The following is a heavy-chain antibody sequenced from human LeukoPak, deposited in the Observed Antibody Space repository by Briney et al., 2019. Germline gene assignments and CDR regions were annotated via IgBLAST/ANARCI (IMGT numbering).Heavy chain of an antibody. J-gene: IGHJ4*02. D-gene: IGHD6-13*01. V-gene: IGHV5-10-1*01. CDR3: ARAYSSSWYQEY. CDR2: IDPSDSYT. CDR1: GYSFTSYW. Sequence: GESLRISCKGSGYSFTSYWISWVRQMPGKGLEWMGRIDPSDSYTNYSPSFQGHVTISADKSISTAYLQWSSLKATDTAMYYCARAYSSSWYQEYWGQGTLVTVSS.